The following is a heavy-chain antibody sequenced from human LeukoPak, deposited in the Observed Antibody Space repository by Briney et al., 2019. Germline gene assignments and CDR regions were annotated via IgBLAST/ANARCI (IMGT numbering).Heavy chain of an antibody. V-gene: IGHV5-51*01. D-gene: IGHD1-26*01. CDR2: IYPGDSET. J-gene: IGHJ4*02. CDR1: GYSFTSYW. Sequence: PGESLKISCKGSGYSFTSYWIGWVRQMPGKGLEWMGIIYPGDSETRYSPSFQGQVTMSADKSISTAYLQWSSLKASDTVMYYCARRRHDTEISYRNWYFDNWGQGTLVTVSS. CDR3: ARRRHDTEISYRNWYFDN.